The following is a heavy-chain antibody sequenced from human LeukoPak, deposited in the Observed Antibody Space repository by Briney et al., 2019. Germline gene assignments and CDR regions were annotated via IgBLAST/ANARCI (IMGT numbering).Heavy chain of an antibody. CDR1: GFTFTTYG. Sequence: GGSLRLSCAASGFTFTTYGMHWVRQAPGKGLVWVSRIMSDGRSTYADSVKGRFTISRDTAKNTLYLQMNSLRAEDTAVYYCARDSQFIGPLYWGQGTLVAVSS. CDR3: ARDSQFIGPLY. V-gene: IGHV3-74*01. CDR2: IMSDGRST. D-gene: IGHD5-24*01. J-gene: IGHJ4*02.